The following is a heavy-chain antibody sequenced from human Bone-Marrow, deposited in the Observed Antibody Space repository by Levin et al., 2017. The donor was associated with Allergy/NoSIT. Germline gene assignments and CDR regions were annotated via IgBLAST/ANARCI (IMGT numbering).Heavy chain of an antibody. V-gene: IGHV3-23*01. CDR1: GFTFSSYA. D-gene: IGHD3-22*01. Sequence: AGGSLRLSCAASGFTFSSYAMSWVRQAPGKGLEWVSAISGSGGSTYYADSVKGRFTISRDNSKNTLYLQMNSLRAEDTAVYYCAKQAPDEYDSSGYYHAIFDYWGQGTLVTVSS. CDR2: ISGSGGST. CDR3: AKQAPDEYDSSGYYHAIFDY. J-gene: IGHJ4*02.